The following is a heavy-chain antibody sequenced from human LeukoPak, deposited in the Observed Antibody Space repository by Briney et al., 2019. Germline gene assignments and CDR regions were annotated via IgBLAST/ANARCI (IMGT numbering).Heavy chain of an antibody. CDR2: INPSGGST. CDR3: ARDKDTAMVMGYYYYYMDV. D-gene: IGHD5-18*01. V-gene: IGHV1-46*01. CDR1: GYTFTTYY. Sequence: ASVKVSCKASGYTFTTYYMHWVRQAPGQGLEWMGIINPSGGSTSYAQKFQGRVTMTRDMSTSTVYMELSSLRSEDTAVYYCARDKDTAMVMGYYYYYMDVWGKGTTVTVSS. J-gene: IGHJ6*03.